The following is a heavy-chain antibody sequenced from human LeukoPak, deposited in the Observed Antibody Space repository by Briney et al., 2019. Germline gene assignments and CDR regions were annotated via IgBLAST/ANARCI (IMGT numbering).Heavy chain of an antibody. Sequence: SQTLSLTFAISGDSVSSNSVAWNWIRQPPSRGLEWLGRTYYRSKWYNDHAASVKSRITINPDTSKNQFSLQLNSVTPEDTAVYYCAREMLDALDIWGQGTMVTVSS. CDR2: TYYRSKWYN. J-gene: IGHJ3*02. CDR3: AREMLDALDI. D-gene: IGHD2-8*01. CDR1: GDSVSSNSVA. V-gene: IGHV6-1*01.